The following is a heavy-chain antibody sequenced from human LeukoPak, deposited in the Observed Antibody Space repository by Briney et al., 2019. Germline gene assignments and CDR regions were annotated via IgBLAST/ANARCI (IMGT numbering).Heavy chain of an antibody. CDR2: IYYSGST. CDR3: ARTSRLYDSSGWGY. V-gene: IGHV4-39*01. J-gene: IGHJ4*02. D-gene: IGHD3-22*01. CDR1: GGSISSSSYY. Sequence: SETLSLTCTVSGGSISSSSYYWGWIRQPPGKGLEWIGSIYYSGSTYYNPSLKSRVTISVDTSKNQFSLKLSSVTAADTAVYYCARTSRLYDSSGWGYWGQGTLVTVSS.